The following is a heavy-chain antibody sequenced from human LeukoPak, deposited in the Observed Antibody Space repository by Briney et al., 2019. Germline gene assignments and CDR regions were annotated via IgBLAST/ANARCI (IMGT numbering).Heavy chain of an antibody. Sequence: KPSETLSLTCTVSGGSISSYYWSWIRQPPGKGLEWIGYIYYSGSTNYNPSLKSRVTISVDTSKNQFSLKLSSVTAADTAVYYCARIVKHPRTNSSGWYFDYWGQGTLVTVSS. CDR2: IYYSGST. D-gene: IGHD6-19*01. J-gene: IGHJ4*02. CDR1: GGSISSYY. CDR3: ARIVKHPRTNSSGWYFDY. V-gene: IGHV4-59*01.